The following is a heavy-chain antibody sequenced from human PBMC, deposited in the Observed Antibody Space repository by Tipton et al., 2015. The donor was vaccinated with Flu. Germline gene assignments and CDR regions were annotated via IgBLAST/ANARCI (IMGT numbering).Heavy chain of an antibody. D-gene: IGHD2-21*01. CDR2: IKQDGSVK. CDR3: VRQIGGGDCY. V-gene: IGHV3-7*03. CDR1: GFTFSTYW. J-gene: IGHJ4*02. Sequence: SLRLSCAASGFTFSTYWMTWVRQAPGKGLEWVANIKQDGSVKYYVDSVKGRFTISRDNAKNSLYLQMNSLRAEDTAVYYCVRQIGGGDCYWGQGTLVTVSS.